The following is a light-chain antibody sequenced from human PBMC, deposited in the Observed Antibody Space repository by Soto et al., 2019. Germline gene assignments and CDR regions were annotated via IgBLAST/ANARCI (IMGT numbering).Light chain of an antibody. V-gene: IGKV1-5*01. CDR1: QSIRHY. CDR3: RHHNSYSQT. CDR2: CAS. Sequence: DIQMTQSPPTLSASVGDRVTITCRASQSIRHYLAWYQQMPGKAPKLLIYCASTLQSGVPSRFSGSGSGTEFTLTISSLQPDDFGTYFCRHHNSYSQTFGQGTKVEIK. J-gene: IGKJ1*01.